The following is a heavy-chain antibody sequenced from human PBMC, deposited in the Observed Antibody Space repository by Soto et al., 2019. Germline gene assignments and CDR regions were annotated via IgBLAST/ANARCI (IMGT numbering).Heavy chain of an antibody. J-gene: IGHJ1*01. CDR3: ARLLGQYGYGRYLQH. CDR2: IYYSGST. D-gene: IGHD3-16*01. CDR1: GASIISNNFY. V-gene: IGHV4-39*01. Sequence: SETLSLTCTVSGASIISNNFYWGWIRQPPGKGLEWIGNIYYSGSTHYNPSLESRVTISVDTSKNQFSLKLTSVTAADTAVYYCARLLGQYGYGRYLQHWGQGTLVTVSS.